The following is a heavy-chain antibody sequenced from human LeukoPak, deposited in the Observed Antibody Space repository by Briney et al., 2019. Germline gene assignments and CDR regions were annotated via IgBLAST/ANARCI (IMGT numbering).Heavy chain of an antibody. Sequence: ASVTVSCTASGGTFSSYAISWVRQAPGQGLEWMGGIIPIFGTANYAQKFQGRVTITADESTSTAYMELSSLRSEDTAVYYCARASRPGHSYYFDYWGQGTLVTVSS. J-gene: IGHJ4*02. CDR1: GGTFSSYA. D-gene: IGHD1-1*01. CDR3: ARASRPGHSYYFDY. CDR2: IIPIFGTA. V-gene: IGHV1-69*01.